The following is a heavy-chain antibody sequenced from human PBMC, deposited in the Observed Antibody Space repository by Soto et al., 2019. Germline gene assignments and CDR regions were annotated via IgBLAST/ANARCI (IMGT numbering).Heavy chain of an antibody. J-gene: IGHJ4*02. CDR2: INGRSNNN. Sequence: EVDLLESGGGLVQPGGSLRLSCAASGFSFSTYNMNWVRQAPGKGLEWVSSINGRSNNNYYTDSVKGRFTISRDNTKNSLCLQMDSLRVEDTAGYYCVREDGLVGANSAFDQWGQGTLVIVSS. D-gene: IGHD1-26*01. V-gene: IGHV3-21*01. CDR1: GFSFSTYN. CDR3: VREDGLVGANSAFDQ.